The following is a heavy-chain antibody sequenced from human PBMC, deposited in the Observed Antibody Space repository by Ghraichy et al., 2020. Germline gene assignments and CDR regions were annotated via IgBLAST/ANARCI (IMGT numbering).Heavy chain of an antibody. CDR3: ASTKVNERHAFHTYYDEDVGNSFDS. J-gene: IGHJ4*02. D-gene: IGHD3-3*01. CDR1: GGSIYTSIYY. Sequence: ESLNISCTVSGGSIYTSIYYLGWIRQPPGKGLEWIGNIHYSGSTYYNPSLTSRVTVSVDTSKNQFSLKLTSVTAADTAVYYCASTKVNERHAFHTYYDEDVGNSFDSWGPGILVSVSS. V-gene: IGHV4-39*01. CDR2: IHYSGST.